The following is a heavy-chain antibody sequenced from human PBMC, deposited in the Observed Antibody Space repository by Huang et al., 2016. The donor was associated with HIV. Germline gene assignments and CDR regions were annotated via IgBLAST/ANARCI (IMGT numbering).Heavy chain of an antibody. V-gene: IGHV1-2*02. CDR2: INPRMGGT. CDR3: AREVVSATGYYYYGMDV. Sequence: QVQLVQSGAEVKKPGASVKVSCKASGYTFTGYYMHWVRQAPGQGLEWMGWINPRMGGTNYAQKFQGRVTMTRDTSISTAYMELSRLRSDDTAVYYCAREVVSATGYYYYGMDVWGQGTTVTVSS. J-gene: IGHJ6*02. D-gene: IGHD2-15*01. CDR1: GYTFTGYY.